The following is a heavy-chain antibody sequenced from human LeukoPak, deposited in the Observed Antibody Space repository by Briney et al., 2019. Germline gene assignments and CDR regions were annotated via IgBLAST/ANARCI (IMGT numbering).Heavy chain of an antibody. J-gene: IGHJ4*02. CDR1: GGSISTYY. V-gene: IGHV4-59*01. D-gene: IGHD7-27*01. CDR2: IYYSGST. Sequence: KPSETLSLTCTVSGGSISTYYWSWIRQPPGKGLEWIGYIYYSGSTNYNPSLKSRVTISVDTSKNQFSLKLTSVTAADTAVYYCARDEANWGFDYWGQGTLVTVSS. CDR3: ARDEANWGFDY.